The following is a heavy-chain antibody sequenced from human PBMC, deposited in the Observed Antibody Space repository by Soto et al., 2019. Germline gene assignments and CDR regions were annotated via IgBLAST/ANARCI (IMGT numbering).Heavy chain of an antibody. CDR3: ARDPVGTASGYSSETAYGMDV. V-gene: IGHV1-46*01. J-gene: IGHJ6*02. CDR2: INPSGGST. CDR1: GYTFTSYY. D-gene: IGHD6-25*01. Sequence: ASVKVSCKASGYTFTSYYMHWVRQAPGQGLEWMGIINPSGGSTSYAQKFQGRVTMTRDTSTSTVYMELSSLRSEDTAVYYCARDPVGTASGYSSETAYGMDVWAQGTTVTVSS.